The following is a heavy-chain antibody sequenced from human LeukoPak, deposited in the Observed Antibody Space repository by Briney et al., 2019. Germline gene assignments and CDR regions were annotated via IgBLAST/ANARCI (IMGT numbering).Heavy chain of an antibody. Sequence: PAGSLRLSCAASGFTFSSYAMSWVRPAPGKGLEWVSAISGSGGSTYYADSVKGRFTISRDNSKKTLYLQMNSLRAVDTAVYYCARRIQLWSRPFDYWGQGTLVTVSS. CDR1: GFTFSSYA. D-gene: IGHD5-18*01. CDR3: ARRIQLWSRPFDY. CDR2: ISGSGGST. V-gene: IGHV3-23*01. J-gene: IGHJ4*02.